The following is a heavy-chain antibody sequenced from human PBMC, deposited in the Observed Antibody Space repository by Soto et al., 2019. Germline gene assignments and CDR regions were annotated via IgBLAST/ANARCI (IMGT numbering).Heavy chain of an antibody. V-gene: IGHV4-39*01. CDR3: ARRWGTTFDY. CDR2: IFYSGST. D-gene: IGHD3-16*01. CDR1: GDSISSSNYF. J-gene: IGHJ4*02. Sequence: SETLSLTCTVSGDSISSSNYFWGWIRQPPGKGLEWIGTIFYSGSTYYNPSLKSRVTISVDTSKNQFSLKLSSVTAADTAVYYCARRWGTTFDYWGQGTLVTVSS.